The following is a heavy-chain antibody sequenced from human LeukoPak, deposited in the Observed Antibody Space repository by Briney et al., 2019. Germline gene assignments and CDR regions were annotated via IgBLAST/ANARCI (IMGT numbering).Heavy chain of an antibody. Sequence: SETLSLTCTVSGVSISSGIYYWGWIRQPAGKGLEWIGRIYTSGSTNYNPSLKSRVTISVDTSKNQFSLKLSSVTAADTAVYYCASSDFWSGYYIDYWGQGTLVTVSS. CDR2: IYTSGST. V-gene: IGHV4-61*02. D-gene: IGHD3-3*01. J-gene: IGHJ4*02. CDR3: ASSDFWSGYYIDY. CDR1: GVSISSGIYY.